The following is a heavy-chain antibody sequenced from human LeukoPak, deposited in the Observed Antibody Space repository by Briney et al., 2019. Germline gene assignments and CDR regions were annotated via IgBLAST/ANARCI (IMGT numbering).Heavy chain of an antibody. Sequence: SETLSLTCTVSGGSISSYYWSWIRQPAGKGLEWIGRIYTSGSTNYNPSLKSRVTISVDTSKNQFSLKLSSVTAADTAVYYCARGLIWFGEANFDYWGQGTLVTVSS. CDR2: IYTSGST. V-gene: IGHV4-4*07. J-gene: IGHJ4*02. CDR1: GGSISSYY. D-gene: IGHD3-10*01. CDR3: ARGLIWFGEANFDY.